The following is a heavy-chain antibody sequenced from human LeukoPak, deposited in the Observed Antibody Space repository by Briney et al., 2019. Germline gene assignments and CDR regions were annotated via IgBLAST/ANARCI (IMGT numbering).Heavy chain of an antibody. V-gene: IGHV1-69*13. D-gene: IGHD3-16*02. CDR3: ARVELMITFGGVIALNFDY. J-gene: IGHJ4*02. CDR2: IIPIFGTA. Sequence: SVKVSCKASGGTFSSYAISWVRQAPGQGLEWVGGIIPIFGTADYAQKFQGRVTITADESTSTAYMELRSLRSDDTAAYYCARVELMITFGGVIALNFDYWGQGTLVTVSS. CDR1: GGTFSSYA.